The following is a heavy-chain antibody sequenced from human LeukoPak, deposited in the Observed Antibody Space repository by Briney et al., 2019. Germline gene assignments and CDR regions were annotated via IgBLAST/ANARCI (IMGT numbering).Heavy chain of an antibody. J-gene: IGHJ4*02. CDR3: ARVLLDSSREFDY. CDR2: IIPIFGTA. CDR1: GGTFSSYA. D-gene: IGHD6-13*01. V-gene: IGHV1-69*05. Sequence: ASVKVSCKASGGTFSSYAISWVRQAPGQGLEWMGGIIPIFGTANYAQKFQGRVTITTDESTSTAYMELSSLRSEDTAVYYCARVLLDSSREFDYWGQGTLVTVSS.